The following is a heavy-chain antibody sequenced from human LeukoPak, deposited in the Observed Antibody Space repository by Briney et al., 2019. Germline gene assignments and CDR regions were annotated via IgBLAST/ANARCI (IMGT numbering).Heavy chain of an antibody. CDR1: GESFSNYY. CDR3: ARSKTTVTTLFV. Sequence: SDTLSLTCAVYGESFSNYYWNWIRQPPGKGLEWIGEINHSGSTNYNPSLKSRVTISIDTSKNQFSLKLSSVTAADTAVFYCARSKTTVTTLFVWGQGTLVTVSS. J-gene: IGHJ4*02. D-gene: IGHD4-17*01. V-gene: IGHV4-34*01. CDR2: INHSGST.